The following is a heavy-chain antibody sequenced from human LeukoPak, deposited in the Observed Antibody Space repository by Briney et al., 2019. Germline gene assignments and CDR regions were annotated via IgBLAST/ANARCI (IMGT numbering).Heavy chain of an antibody. CDR3: ARCPAQPPAEYYHIDY. CDR2: ISAYNGNT. J-gene: IGHJ4*02. D-gene: IGHD2-2*01. Sequence: ASVKVSCKASGYIFISYGISWVRQAPGQGLDWMGWISAYNGNTNYAQKFQGRVNMTTDTSTSTAYMELRSLRSDDTAVYYCARCPAQPPAEYYHIDYWGQGTMVTVSS. CDR1: GYIFISYG. V-gene: IGHV1-18*01.